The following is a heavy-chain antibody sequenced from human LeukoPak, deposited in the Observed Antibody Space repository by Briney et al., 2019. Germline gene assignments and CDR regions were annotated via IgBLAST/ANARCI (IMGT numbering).Heavy chain of an antibody. CDR3: ARAVEAVAGSSVAETYYFDY. Sequence: SETLSLTCTVSGYSISSGHYWGWIRQPPGKGLEWIGSIYHSGSTYYNPSLKSRVTISVDTSKNQFSLKLSSVTAADTAVYYCARAVEAVAGSSVAETYYFDYWGQGTLVTVSS. V-gene: IGHV4-38-2*02. CDR1: GYSISSGHY. J-gene: IGHJ4*02. CDR2: IYHSGST. D-gene: IGHD6-19*01.